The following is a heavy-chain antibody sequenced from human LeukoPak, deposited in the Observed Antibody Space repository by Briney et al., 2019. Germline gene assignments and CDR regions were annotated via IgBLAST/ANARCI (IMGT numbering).Heavy chain of an antibody. CDR1: GGSISSYY. CDR3: ARTHDSSGCAV. CDR2: IYYSGST. D-gene: IGHD3-22*01. Sequence: SETLSLTCTVSGGSISSYYWSWIRQPPGKGLEWIGYIYYSGSTNYNPSLKSRVTISVDTSKNQFSLKLSSVTAADTAVYYCARTHDSSGCAVWGQGTLVTVSS. V-gene: IGHV4-59*01. J-gene: IGHJ4*02.